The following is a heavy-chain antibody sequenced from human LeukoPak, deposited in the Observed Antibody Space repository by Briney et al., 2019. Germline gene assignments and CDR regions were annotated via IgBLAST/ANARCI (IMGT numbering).Heavy chain of an antibody. CDR3: ARLRPVVPAAYAPYYYYYMDV. D-gene: IGHD2-2*01. J-gene: IGHJ6*03. CDR1: GGSISSSSYY. CDR2: NYYSGST. V-gene: IGHV4-39*01. Sequence: PSETLSLTCTVSGGSISSSSYYWGWIRQPPGKGLEWIGSNYYSGSTYYNPSLKSRVTISVDTSKNQFSLKLSSVTAADTAVYYCARLRPVVPAAYAPYYYYYMDVWGKGTTVTVSS.